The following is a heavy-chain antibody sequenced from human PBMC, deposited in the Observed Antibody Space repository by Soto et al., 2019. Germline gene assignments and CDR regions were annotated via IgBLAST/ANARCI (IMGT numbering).Heavy chain of an antibody. CDR3: AKDLHSGALGAWLLSSYYYGMDV. Sequence: GGSLTLSFAASGFTFSSYGMHWVRQAPAKGLEWVAVISYDGSNKYYAEYEKGRFTISRDNSKKKLNLQMNSLRAEDTAVYYCAKDLHSGALGAWLLSSYYYGMDVWGQGT. CDR1: GFTFSSYG. CDR2: ISYDGSNK. J-gene: IGHJ6*02. V-gene: IGHV3-30*18. D-gene: IGHD3-3*01.